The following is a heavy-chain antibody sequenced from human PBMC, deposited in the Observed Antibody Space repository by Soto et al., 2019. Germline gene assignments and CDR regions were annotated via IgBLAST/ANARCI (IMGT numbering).Heavy chain of an antibody. Sequence: QVQLVESGGGVVQPGRSLRLSCAASGFTFSSLGMHWVRQAPGKGLEWVSLIWYDGSKKSYGDSVNGRFTISRDNSRNTVYLQMNSLRADDTAVYYCARDASYYSLWSGYYPSRNGMDVWGQGTTVTVSS. J-gene: IGHJ6*02. D-gene: IGHD3-3*01. V-gene: IGHV3-33*01. CDR3: ARDASYYSLWSGYYPSRNGMDV. CDR1: GFTFSSLG. CDR2: IWYDGSKK.